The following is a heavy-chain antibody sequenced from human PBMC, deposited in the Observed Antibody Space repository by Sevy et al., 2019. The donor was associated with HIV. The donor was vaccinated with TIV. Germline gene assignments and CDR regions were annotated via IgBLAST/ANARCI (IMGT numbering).Heavy chain of an antibody. J-gene: IGHJ5*02. D-gene: IGHD1-1*01. Sequence: GGSLRLSCAASGFTFSSYSMNWVRQAPGKGLEWVSSISSSSYIYYADSVKGRFTISRDNAKNSLYLQMNSLRAEDTAVYYCASVWREGWFDPWGQGTLVTVSS. CDR1: GFTFSSYS. V-gene: IGHV3-21*01. CDR2: ISSSSYI. CDR3: ASVWREGWFDP.